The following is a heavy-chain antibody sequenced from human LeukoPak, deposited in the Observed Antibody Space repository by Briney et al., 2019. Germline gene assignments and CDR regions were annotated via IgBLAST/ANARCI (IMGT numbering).Heavy chain of an antibody. CDR1: GFTFNNYA. V-gene: IGHV3-23*01. CDR2: ISGSGGTT. Sequence: GGSLRLSCAASGFTFNNYATNWVRQAPGKGLEWVSVISGSGGTTYYADSVKGRFTISRDNSKNTLYLQMNSLRAEDTAVYYCARVATTDDYWGQGTLVTVSS. D-gene: IGHD4-11*01. CDR3: ARVATTDDY. J-gene: IGHJ4*02.